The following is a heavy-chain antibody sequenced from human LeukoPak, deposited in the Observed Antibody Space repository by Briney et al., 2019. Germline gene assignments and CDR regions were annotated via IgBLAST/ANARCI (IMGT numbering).Heavy chain of an antibody. Sequence: PSETLSLTCTVSGGSISSYYWSWIRQPPGKGREWIGYIYYSGSTNYNPSLKSRATISVDTSKNQFSLKLSSVTAADTAVYYCARIYCSSTSCFDYWGQGTLVTVSS. V-gene: IGHV4-59*12. D-gene: IGHD2-2*01. J-gene: IGHJ4*02. CDR1: GGSISSYY. CDR2: IYYSGST. CDR3: ARIYCSSTSCFDY.